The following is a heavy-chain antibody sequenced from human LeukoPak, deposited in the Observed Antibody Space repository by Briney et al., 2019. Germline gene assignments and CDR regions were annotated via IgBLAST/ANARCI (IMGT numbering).Heavy chain of an antibody. CDR1: GFTFTGYY. Sequence: ASVKVSCKSSGFTFTGYYIHWVRQAPGQGLEWMGWINLNSGGTNYAQKFQGWVTMTRDTSISTAYMELHRLSSDDMAVYFCARDRATVATPYFDYWGQGTLVTVPS. J-gene: IGHJ4*02. CDR2: INLNSGGT. CDR3: ARDRATVATPYFDY. V-gene: IGHV1-2*04. D-gene: IGHD4-23*01.